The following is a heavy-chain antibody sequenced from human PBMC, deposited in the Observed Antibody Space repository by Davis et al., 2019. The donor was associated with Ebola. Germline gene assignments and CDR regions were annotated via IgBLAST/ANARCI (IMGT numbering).Heavy chain of an antibody. CDR3: ARGPDYGDYAPLYDYYGMDV. V-gene: IGHV3-23*01. J-gene: IGHJ6*02. CDR1: GFTFSTYA. Sequence: GGSLRLSCTTSGFTFSTYALSWVRQAPGKGLEWVASISGNGDSTYYADSVKGRFTISRDNSKNTLYLQLNSLRAEDTAVYYCARGPDYGDYAPLYDYYGMDVWGQGTTVTVSS. CDR2: ISGNGDST. D-gene: IGHD4-17*01.